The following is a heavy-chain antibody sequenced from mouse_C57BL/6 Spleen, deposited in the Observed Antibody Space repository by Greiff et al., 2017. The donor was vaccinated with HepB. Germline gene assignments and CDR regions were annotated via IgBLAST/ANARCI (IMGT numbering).Heavy chain of an antibody. CDR1: GYTFTSYW. D-gene: IGHD2-3*01. V-gene: IGHV1-64*01. CDR2: IHPNSGST. Sequence: VKLQQPGAELVKPGASVKLSCKASGYTFTSYWMHWVKQRPGQGLEWIGMIHPNSGSTNYNEKFKSKATLTVDKSSSTAYMQLSSLTSEDSAVYYCASRGYDGYYFDYWGQGTTLTVSS. CDR3: ASRGYDGYYFDY. J-gene: IGHJ2*01.